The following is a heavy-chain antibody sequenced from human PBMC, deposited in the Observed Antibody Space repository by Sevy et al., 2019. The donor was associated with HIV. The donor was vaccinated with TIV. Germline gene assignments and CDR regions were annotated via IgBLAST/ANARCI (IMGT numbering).Heavy chain of an antibody. V-gene: IGHV3-30*18. J-gene: IGHJ1*01. CDR3: AKDHNLWSEGGFLHH. Sequence: GESLKISCAASGFTFSSYAIHWVRQTPGKGLEWVAVISYDGNNKYYADSVKGRFTVSRDNSKNTLYAQMNSLSAEETAVYYCAKDHNLWSEGGFLHHWGQGTLVTVSS. D-gene: IGHD3-10*01. CDR1: GFTFSSYA. CDR2: ISYDGNNK.